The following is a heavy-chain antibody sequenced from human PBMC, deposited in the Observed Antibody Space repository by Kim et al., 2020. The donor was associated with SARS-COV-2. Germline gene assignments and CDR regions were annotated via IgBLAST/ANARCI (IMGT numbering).Heavy chain of an antibody. J-gene: IGHJ4*02. D-gene: IGHD4-17*01. CDR2: ISSSSSYI. CDR1: GFTFSSYS. Sequence: GGSLGLSCAASGFTFSSYSMNWVRQAPGKGLEWVSSISSSSSYIYYADSVKGRFTISRDNAKNSLYLQMNSLRAEDTAVYHCARAGDYGDYAWLFYYWGQGTLVTVSS. V-gene: IGHV3-21*01. CDR3: ARAGDYGDYAWLFYY.